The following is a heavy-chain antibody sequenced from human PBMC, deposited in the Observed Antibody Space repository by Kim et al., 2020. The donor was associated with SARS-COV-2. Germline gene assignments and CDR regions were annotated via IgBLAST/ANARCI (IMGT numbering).Heavy chain of an antibody. V-gene: IGHV3-74*01. J-gene: IGHJ4*02. CDR1: GFPFSSYW. D-gene: IGHD3-22*01. CDR3: ARVLSYYDSSGYIY. Sequence: GGSLRLSCAAFGFPFSSYWMHWVRQAPGKGLMWVSRIKSDGSVTTYADSVKGRFTISRDNAKNTLYLHMNSLRAEDTAMYYCARVLSYYDSSGYIYWGQGTLVTVSS. CDR2: IKSDGSVT.